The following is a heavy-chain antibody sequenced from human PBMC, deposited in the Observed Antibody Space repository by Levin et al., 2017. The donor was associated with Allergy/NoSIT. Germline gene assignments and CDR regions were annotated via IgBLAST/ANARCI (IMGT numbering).Heavy chain of an antibody. D-gene: IGHD7-27*01. CDR1: GFTFSTYD. V-gene: IGHV3-13*04. CDR2: VGVTGDT. CDR3: ARGDSINWGTVGEFEF. Sequence: GGSLRLSCAASGFTFSTYDMHWVRHGTGNGLEWVSSVGVTGDTYYSDSVKGRFTISRDNANNSLSLQMNSLSDGDTALYYCARGDSINWGTVGEFEFWGQGTLVTVSS. J-gene: IGHJ4*02.